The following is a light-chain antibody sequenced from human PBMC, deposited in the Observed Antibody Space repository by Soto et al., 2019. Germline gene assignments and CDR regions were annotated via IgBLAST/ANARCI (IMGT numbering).Light chain of an antibody. V-gene: IGLV2-14*01. CDR1: SSDVGGYNY. J-gene: IGLJ2*01. CDR3: SSYTLSGTVV. CDR2: DVS. Sequence: QSALTQPASVSGSPGQSITISCTGTSSDVGGYNYVSWYQQHPGKAPKLMIYDVSNRPSGVSNRFSGSKSGNTASLTISGLQAEDEAEYYCSSYTLSGTVVFGGGTKLTVL.